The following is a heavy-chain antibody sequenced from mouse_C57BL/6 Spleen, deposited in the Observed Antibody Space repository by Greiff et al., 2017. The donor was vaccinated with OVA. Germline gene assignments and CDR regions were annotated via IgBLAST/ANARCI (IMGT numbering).Heavy chain of an antibody. J-gene: IGHJ2*01. D-gene: IGHD1-1*01. CDR3: TKPHYYGSSAHFDY. Sequence: VQLQQSGAELVRPGASVKLSCTASGFNIKDDYMHWVKQRPEQGLEWIGWIDPENGDTEYASKFQGKATITADTSSNTAYLQLSSLTSEDTAVYYCTKPHYYGSSAHFDYWGQGTTLTVSS. CDR2: IDPENGDT. CDR1: GFNIKDDY. V-gene: IGHV14-4*01.